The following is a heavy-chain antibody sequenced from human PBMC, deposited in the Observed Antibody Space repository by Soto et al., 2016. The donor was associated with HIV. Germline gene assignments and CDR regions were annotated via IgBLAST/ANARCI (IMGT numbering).Heavy chain of an antibody. J-gene: IGHJ4*02. CDR1: GFTFSDAW. CDR3: STVVAWSLFDY. Sequence: EVQLVESGGGLVKPGGSLRLSCAASGFTFSDAWMSWVRQAPGKGLEWVGRIKSKTDGGATDYAAPVEGRFTISRDDSKNTLYLQMNSLKTEDTAVYYCSTVVAWSLFDYWGQGTLVTVSS. CDR2: IKSKTDGGAT. V-gene: IGHV3-15*01. D-gene: IGHD5-12*01.